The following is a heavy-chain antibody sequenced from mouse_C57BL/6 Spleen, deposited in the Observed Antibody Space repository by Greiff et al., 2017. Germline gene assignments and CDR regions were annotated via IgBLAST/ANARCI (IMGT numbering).Heavy chain of an antibody. D-gene: IGHD1-1*01. CDR3: ARNSGSPYYFDS. J-gene: IGHJ2*01. Sequence: VQLQQPGAELVKPGASVKMSCKASGYTFTSYWITWVKQRPGQGLEWIGDIYPGSGSTNYNEKFKSKATLTVDTSSSTAYMQLSSLTSEDSAVFYCARNSGSPYYFDSWGQGTTLTVSS. CDR2: IYPGSGST. CDR1: GYTFTSYW. V-gene: IGHV1-55*01.